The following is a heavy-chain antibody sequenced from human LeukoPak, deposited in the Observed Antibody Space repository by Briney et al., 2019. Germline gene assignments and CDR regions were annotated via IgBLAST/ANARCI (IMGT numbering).Heavy chain of an antibody. V-gene: IGHV5-51*01. D-gene: IGHD3-22*01. J-gene: IGHJ4*02. CDR2: IYPGDSEI. Sequence: GESLKISCKGSGYSFTSYWIGWVRQMPGKGLEWVGIIYPGDSEIRYSPSFQGQVTISADKSISTAYLQWSSLKASDTAMYYCARQEYYYDSSGTHQLLDYWGQGTLVTVSS. CDR3: ARQEYYYDSSGTHQLLDY. CDR1: GYSFTSYW.